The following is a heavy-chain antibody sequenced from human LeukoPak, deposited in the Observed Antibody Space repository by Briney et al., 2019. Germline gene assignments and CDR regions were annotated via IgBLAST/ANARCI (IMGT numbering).Heavy chain of an antibody. Sequence: SETLSLTCTVSGGSISSYYWSWIRQPPGKGLEWTGYIYYSGSTNYNPSLKSRVTISVDTSKNQFSLKLSSVTAADTAVYYCARDSGSSGWYGAPWYFDLWGRGTLVTVSS. CDR2: IYYSGST. CDR3: ARDSGSSGWYGAPWYFDL. J-gene: IGHJ2*01. D-gene: IGHD6-19*01. V-gene: IGHV4-59*01. CDR1: GGSISSYY.